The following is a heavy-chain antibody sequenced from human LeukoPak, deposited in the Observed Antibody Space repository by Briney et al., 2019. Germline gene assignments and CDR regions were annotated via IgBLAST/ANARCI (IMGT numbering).Heavy chain of an antibody. CDR3: ASYPQSGDNWFDP. Sequence: SVKVSCKASGGTFSSYAISWVRQAPGQGLEWMGRIIPIFGIANCAQKFQGRVTITADKSTSAAYMELSSLRSEDTAVYYCASYPQSGDNWFDPWGQGTLVTVSS. V-gene: IGHV1-69*04. CDR2: IIPIFGIA. D-gene: IGHD3-10*01. CDR1: GGTFSSYA. J-gene: IGHJ5*02.